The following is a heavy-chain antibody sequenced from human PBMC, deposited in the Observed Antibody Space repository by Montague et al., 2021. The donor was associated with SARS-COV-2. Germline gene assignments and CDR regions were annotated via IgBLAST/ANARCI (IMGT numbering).Heavy chain of an antibody. CDR3: AGTRGYGYIYHPLDF. CDR1: GASVSTFY. V-gene: IGHV4-4*08. Sequence: SETLSLTCSVSGASVSTFYWNWIRQPPGKGLEWVGYADSTGSTSYNPSXXSRVTISLDTSSNQFSLRLGSVTAADTAIYYCAGTRGYGYIYHPLDFWSQGTLVTVSS. CDR2: ADSTGST. D-gene: IGHD5-18*01. J-gene: IGHJ4*03.